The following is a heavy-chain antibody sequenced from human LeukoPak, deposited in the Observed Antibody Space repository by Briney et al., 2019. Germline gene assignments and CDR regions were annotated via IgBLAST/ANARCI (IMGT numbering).Heavy chain of an antibody. Sequence: GGSLRLSCEASGFTFTSYAMSWVRQAPGKGLEWVGFIRSKGYSGTTEYAASVKGRFTISRDDSKSIAYLQMNSLEIEDTAVYYCTRRSSWNFDYWGQGTLVTVSS. CDR2: IRSKGYSGTT. J-gene: IGHJ4*02. D-gene: IGHD6-6*01. CDR1: GFTFTSYA. V-gene: IGHV3-49*04. CDR3: TRRSSWNFDY.